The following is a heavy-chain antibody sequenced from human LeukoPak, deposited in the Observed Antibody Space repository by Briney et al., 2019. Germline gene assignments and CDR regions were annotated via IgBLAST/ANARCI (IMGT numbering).Heavy chain of an antibody. Sequence: SQTLSLTRAISGDSVSSNNAAWNWIRQSPSRGLEWLGRTYHRSTWYDDYVVSVRSRLTITPDISKNQVSLQLNSVTPEDTAVNYCTREVAGTGGFDYWGQGITVTVSS. D-gene: IGHD6-13*01. CDR3: TREVAGTGGFDY. J-gene: IGHJ4*02. V-gene: IGHV6-1*01. CDR2: TYHRSTWYD. CDR1: GDSVSSNNAA.